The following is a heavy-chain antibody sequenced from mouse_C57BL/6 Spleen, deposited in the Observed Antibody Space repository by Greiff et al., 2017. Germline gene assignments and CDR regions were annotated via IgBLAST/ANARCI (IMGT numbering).Heavy chain of an antibody. D-gene: IGHD1-1*01. CDR3: AISVVAPDAMDY. V-gene: IGHV14-2*01. CDR1: GFNIKDYY. J-gene: IGHJ4*01. Sequence: VQLQQSGAELVKPGASVKLSCKASGFNIKDYYMHWVKQRTEQGLEWIGRIDPEDGETTYAPKFQGKATITADTSSNTAYLQLSSLTSQYTAVFYGAISVVAPDAMDYWGQGTPVTVS. CDR2: IDPEDGET.